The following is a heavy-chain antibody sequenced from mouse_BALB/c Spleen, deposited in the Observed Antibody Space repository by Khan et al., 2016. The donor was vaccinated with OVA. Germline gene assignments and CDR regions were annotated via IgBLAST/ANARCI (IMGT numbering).Heavy chain of an antibody. Sequence: EVELVESGGGLVKPGGSLKLSCAASGFTFSNFAMSWVRQTPEKRLEWVATISSVSTYTYYPDSVKGRFTISRDNAKTTLYLQMSSLRSEDTAMYYCARHNYGPFAFWGQGTLVTVSA. V-gene: IGHV5-9-3*01. CDR1: GFTFSNFA. CDR2: ISSVSTYT. J-gene: IGHJ3*01. D-gene: IGHD1-1*01. CDR3: ARHNYGPFAF.